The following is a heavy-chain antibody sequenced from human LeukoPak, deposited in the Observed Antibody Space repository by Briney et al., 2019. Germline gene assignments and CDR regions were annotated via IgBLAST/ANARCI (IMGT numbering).Heavy chain of an antibody. CDR3: ARDRYCGGDCYYFDY. CDR1: GGSISSGGYY. Sequence: SQTLSLTCTVSGGSISSGGYYWSWISQHRGKGLEWIGYIYYSGSTYYNPSRKSRVTISVDTSKHQFSLKLNSVTAADTAVYYCARDRYCGGDCYYFDYWGQGTLVTVSS. D-gene: IGHD2-21*02. J-gene: IGHJ4*02. CDR2: IYYSGST. V-gene: IGHV4-31*03.